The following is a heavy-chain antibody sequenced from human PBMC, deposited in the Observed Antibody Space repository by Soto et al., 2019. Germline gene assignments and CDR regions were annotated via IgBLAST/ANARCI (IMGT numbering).Heavy chain of an antibody. J-gene: IGHJ1*01. Sequence: EVQLVESGGGLVQPGGSLRLSCAASGFTFSSYWMNWVRQAPGKGLEWVANIKQDGSEKYYVDSVKGRFTISRDNAKNSLYLQMNSLRAEETAVYYCARSGYSSGWYQTEYFQHWGQGTLVTVSS. CDR3: ARSGYSSGWYQTEYFQH. CDR1: GFTFSSYW. V-gene: IGHV3-7*05. D-gene: IGHD6-19*01. CDR2: IKQDGSEK.